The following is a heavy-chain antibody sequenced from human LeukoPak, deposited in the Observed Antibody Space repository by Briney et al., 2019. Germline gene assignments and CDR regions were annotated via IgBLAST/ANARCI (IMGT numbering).Heavy chain of an antibody. CDR1: KFTFSTFA. Sequence: GGSLRLSCAASKFTFSTFAMHWVRQAPGKGLEWVALTSSDGSSKYYTDSVKGRFTISRDNSKNTLYLQVNSLRAEDTAVYYCARDPFLRSVVAASYYFDYWGQGTLVTVSS. CDR3: ARDPFLRSVVAASYYFDY. D-gene: IGHD2-15*01. CDR2: TSSDGSSK. J-gene: IGHJ4*02. V-gene: IGHV3-30-3*01.